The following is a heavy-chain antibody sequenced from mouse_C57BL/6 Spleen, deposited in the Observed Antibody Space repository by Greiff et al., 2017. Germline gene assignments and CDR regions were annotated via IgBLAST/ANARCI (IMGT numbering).Heavy chain of an antibody. V-gene: IGHV1-15*01. CDR3: TRGYYSNYDSAWFAY. CDR1: GYTFTDYE. Sequence: QVHVKQSGAELVRPGASVTLSCKASGYTFTDYEMHWVKQTPVHGLEWIGAIDPETGGTAYNQKFKGKAILTADKSSSTAYMELRSLTSEDSAVYYCTRGYYSNYDSAWFAYWGQGTLVTVSA. D-gene: IGHD2-5*01. J-gene: IGHJ3*01. CDR2: IDPETGGT.